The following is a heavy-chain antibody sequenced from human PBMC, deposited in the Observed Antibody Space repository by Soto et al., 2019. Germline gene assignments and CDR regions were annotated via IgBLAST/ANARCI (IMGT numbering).Heavy chain of an antibody. V-gene: IGHV1-2*02. D-gene: IGHD6-19*01. CDR1: GYSFIGYY. Sequence: ASVKVSCKASGYSFIGYYMHWVRQAPGQGLEWMGWINPNSGGTDYAQKSQGRDPMTRDTSISTVYMGLTSLTSDDQAVYYCARSMYTSGLYYFDLWGQGTLVTVSS. CDR3: ARSMYTSGLYYFDL. J-gene: IGHJ4*02. CDR2: INPNSGGT.